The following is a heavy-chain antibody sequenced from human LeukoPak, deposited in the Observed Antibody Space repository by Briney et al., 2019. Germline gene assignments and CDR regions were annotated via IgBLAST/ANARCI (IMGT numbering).Heavy chain of an antibody. D-gene: IGHD1-14*01. Sequence: SGTLSLTCAVSGGSISSSNWWSWVRQPPGKGLEWIGGIYHRGSSNYNPSLKSRVTISMDKSKNHFSLNLTSMTAADTAVYYCARGDHFAPGAFDIWGQGTMVTVSS. J-gene: IGHJ3*02. CDR1: GGSISSSNW. CDR2: IYHRGSS. V-gene: IGHV4-4*02. CDR3: ARGDHFAPGAFDI.